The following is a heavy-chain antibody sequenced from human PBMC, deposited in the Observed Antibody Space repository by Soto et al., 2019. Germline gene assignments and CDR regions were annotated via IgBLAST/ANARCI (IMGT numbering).Heavy chain of an antibody. CDR2: INHSGST. J-gene: IGHJ6*02. CDR1: GGSFSGYY. V-gene: IGHV4-34*01. D-gene: IGHD3-9*01. Sequence: PSETLSLTCAVYGGSFSGYYWSWIRQPPGKGLEWIGEINHSGSTNYNPSLKSRVTISVDTSKNQFSLKLSSVTAADSAVYYCARHLPYYDILTGSVWYYGMDVWGQGTTVTVS. CDR3: ARHLPYYDILTGSVWYYGMDV.